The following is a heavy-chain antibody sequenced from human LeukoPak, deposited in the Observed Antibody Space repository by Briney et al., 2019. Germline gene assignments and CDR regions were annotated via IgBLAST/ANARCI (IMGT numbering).Heavy chain of an antibody. CDR3: ARERVVTRDFDL. J-gene: IGHJ2*01. V-gene: IGHV4-39*07. Sequence: SETLSLTCTVSGDSISTSNSYWGWIRQPPGKGLEWIGSIYHSGRTFYNPSLKSRVTISVDTSKNQFSLKLSSVTAADTAVYYCARERVVTRDFDLWGRGTLVTVSS. CDR1: GDSISTSNSY. D-gene: IGHD4-23*01. CDR2: IYHSGRT.